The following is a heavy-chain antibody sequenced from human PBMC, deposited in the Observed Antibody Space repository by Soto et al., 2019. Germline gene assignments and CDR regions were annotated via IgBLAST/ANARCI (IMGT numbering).Heavy chain of an antibody. CDR2: ITTSSSTI. J-gene: IGHJ6*02. V-gene: IGHV3-48*01. D-gene: IGHD2-15*01. Sequence: GGSLRLSCAASGFTFSSYSMNWVRQAQGKGLEWVSYITTSSSTIYYADSVKGRFTISRDNAKNSLYLQMNSLRAEDTAVYFCAVFRTGSGGRYYYGMDVWGQGTTVTVSS. CDR1: GFTFSSYS. CDR3: AVFRTGSGGRYYYGMDV.